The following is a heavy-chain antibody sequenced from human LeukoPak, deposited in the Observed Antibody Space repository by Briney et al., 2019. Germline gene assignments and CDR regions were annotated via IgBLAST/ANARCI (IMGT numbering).Heavy chain of an antibody. CDR3: ARAGYSGYDAFY. Sequence: ASVLFSSKASAYAFTSYYMHCLRRPPGQELVWMVIIIPSCGSTSYAQKFQGRVTMSRDMSTSTVYMELSSLRSEDTAVYYCARAGYSGYDAFYWGQGTLVTVSS. D-gene: IGHD5-12*01. J-gene: IGHJ4*02. CDR2: IIPSCGST. CDR1: AYAFTSYY. V-gene: IGHV1-46*01.